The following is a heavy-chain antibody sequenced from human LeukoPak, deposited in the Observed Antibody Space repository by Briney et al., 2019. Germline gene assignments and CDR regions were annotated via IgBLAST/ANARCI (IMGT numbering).Heavy chain of an antibody. V-gene: IGHV3-7*01. Sequence: GRSLRLSCAASGFTFTTYWMSWVRQAPGKGLEWVANIKQDGTEKYYVDSVKGRFTISRDNAKNSLSLQMNSLGVEDTAVYYCAKVAKYYYGSETYYFFEHWGQGTPVTASS. D-gene: IGHD3-10*01. CDR1: GFTFTTYW. CDR3: AKVAKYYYGSETYYFFEH. CDR2: IKQDGTEK. J-gene: IGHJ4*02.